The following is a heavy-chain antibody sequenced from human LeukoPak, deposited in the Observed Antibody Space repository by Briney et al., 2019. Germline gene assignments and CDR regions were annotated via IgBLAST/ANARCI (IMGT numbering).Heavy chain of an antibody. Sequence: PSETLSLTCTVSGGSISSYYWSWIRQPAGKGLEWIGRIYTSGSTNYNPSLKSRVTISVDTSKNQFSLKLSSVTAADTAVYYCAREKTLRMVYATNWFDPWGQGTLVTVSS. CDR1: GGSISSYY. D-gene: IGHD2-8*01. J-gene: IGHJ5*02. CDR2: IYTSGST. V-gene: IGHV4-4*07. CDR3: AREKTLRMVYATNWFDP.